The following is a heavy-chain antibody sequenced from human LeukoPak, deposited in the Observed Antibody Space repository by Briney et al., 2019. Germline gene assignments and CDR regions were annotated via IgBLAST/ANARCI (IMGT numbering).Heavy chain of an antibody. CDR3: ARDRGSGWSNYFDP. Sequence: PSETLSLTCTVSGGSISSSSYYWGWIRQPPGKGLEWIGSIYYSGSTYYNPSLKSRVTISVDTSKNQFSLQLNSVTPEDTAVYYCARDRGSGWSNYFDPWGQGTLVIVSS. CDR1: GGSISSSSYY. V-gene: IGHV4-39*02. CDR2: IYYSGST. J-gene: IGHJ5*02. D-gene: IGHD6-13*01.